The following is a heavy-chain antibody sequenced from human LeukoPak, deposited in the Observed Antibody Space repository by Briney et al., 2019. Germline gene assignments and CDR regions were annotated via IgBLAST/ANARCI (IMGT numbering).Heavy chain of an antibody. CDR2: IYFSGST. CDR3: ARFSVVVAVDC. D-gene: IGHD2-15*01. V-gene: IGHV4-39*01. J-gene: IGHJ4*01. Sequence: SETLSLTCNVSGGSIISTNYSWGGIRQPPEKGLEWIGSIYFSGSTFYNPSLKSRVIISVDTSKNQFSLSMNSVSAADTAVYHCARFSVVVAVDCWGHGTLVTVSS. CDR1: GGSIISTNYS.